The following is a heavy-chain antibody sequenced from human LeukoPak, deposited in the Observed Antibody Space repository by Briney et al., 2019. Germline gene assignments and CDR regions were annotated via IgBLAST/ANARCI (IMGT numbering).Heavy chain of an antibody. CDR2: ISGSGDST. CDR3: AKVTGSGSYLADAFDI. V-gene: IGHV3-23*01. D-gene: IGHD3-10*01. CDR1: GLTFSSYG. Sequence: PGGSLRLSCAASGLTFSSYGMNWVRQAPGEGLEWVSAISGSGDSTYHADSVRGRFTVSRDNSKNTLYLQMKSLSAEDTAVYYCAKVTGSGSYLADAFDIWGHGTVVTVSS. J-gene: IGHJ3*02.